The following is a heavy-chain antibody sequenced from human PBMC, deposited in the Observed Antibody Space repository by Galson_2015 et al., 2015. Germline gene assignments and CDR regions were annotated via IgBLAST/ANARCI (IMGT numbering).Heavy chain of an antibody. CDR2: ISSSGSTI. D-gene: IGHD5-24*01. V-gene: IGHV3-48*03. CDR3: ARGDGYNVSPDY. J-gene: IGHJ4*02. Sequence: SLRLSCAASGFTFSSYEMSWVRQAPGKGLEWVSYISSSGSTIYYADSVKGRFTISRDNAKNSLYLQMNSLRAEDTAVYYCARGDGYNVSPDYWGQGTLVTVSS. CDR1: GFTFSSYE.